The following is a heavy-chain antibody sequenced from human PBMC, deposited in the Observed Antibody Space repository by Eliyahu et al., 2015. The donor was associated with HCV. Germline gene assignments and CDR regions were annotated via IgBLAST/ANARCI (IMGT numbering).Heavy chain of an antibody. J-gene: IGHJ6*02. V-gene: IGHV3-30*02. CDR1: GFRFGSYG. CDR3: ARGRDYGMDV. Sequence: QVQLVESGGGVVQPGGSLRLSCAASGFRFGSYGIDWVRQAPGKGLGWVAFIRPDGRDTNYADSVKGRLTISRDNSNNILYLQMNTLRAEDTAVYYCARGRDYGMDVWGQGTAVIVSS. CDR2: IRPDGRDT.